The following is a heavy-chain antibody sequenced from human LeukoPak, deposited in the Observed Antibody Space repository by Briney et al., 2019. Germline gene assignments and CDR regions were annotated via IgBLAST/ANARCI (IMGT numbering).Heavy chain of an antibody. V-gene: IGHV1-2*02. CDR1: GYNFIDYN. D-gene: IGHD4-17*01. CDR3: ALRRQPGAFFDF. CDR2: INPNIGVT. Sequence: ASVKVSCKASGYNFIDYNIHWVRRVPGQGLEWMAWINPNIGVTNYAPKFQGRVSLTRDTSIRTAYMELSSLRSDDTAVYYCALRRQPGAFFDFWAQGTLITVSS. J-gene: IGHJ4*02.